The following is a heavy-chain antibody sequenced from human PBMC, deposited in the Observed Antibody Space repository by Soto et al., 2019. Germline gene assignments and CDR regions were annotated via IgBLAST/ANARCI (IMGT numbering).Heavy chain of an antibody. CDR1: GYTFTCYY. D-gene: IGHD5-12*01. J-gene: IGHJ5*02. CDR3: ARGLVATITFDP. V-gene: IGHV1-2*02. Sequence: SVKVACKASGYTFTCYYMHWVRQAPGQGLEWMGWINPHSGGTNYAQKFQGRVTMTRDTSISTAYMELSRLRSDDTAVYYCARGLVATITFDPWGQGTLVTVSS. CDR2: INPHSGGT.